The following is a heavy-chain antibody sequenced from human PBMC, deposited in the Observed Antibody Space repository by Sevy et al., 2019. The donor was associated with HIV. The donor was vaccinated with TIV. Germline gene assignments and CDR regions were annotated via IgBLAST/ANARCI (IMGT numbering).Heavy chain of an antibody. CDR2: ISYDGSNK. CDR1: GFTFNSYG. J-gene: IGHJ6*02. V-gene: IGHV3-30*18. CDR3: AKEWGWQWLVQDYYYYYGMDV. Sequence: GGSLRLSCAASGFTFNSYGMHWVRQAPGKGLEWVAVISYDGSNKYYADSVKGRFTISRDNSKNTLYLQMNSLRAEDTAVYYCAKEWGWQWLVQDYYYYYGMDVWGQGTTVTVSS. D-gene: IGHD6-19*01.